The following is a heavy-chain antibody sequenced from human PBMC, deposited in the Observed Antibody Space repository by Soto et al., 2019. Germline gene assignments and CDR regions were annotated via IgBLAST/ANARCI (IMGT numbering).Heavy chain of an antibody. D-gene: IGHD2-2*01. CDR2: IIPRYETT. V-gene: IGHV1-69*01. J-gene: IGHJ6*02. CDR1: GCTFSSYA. CDR3: ARSQGSSTSLEIDYYYYCGMAV. Sequence: QVQLVQSGAEVKKPGSSVKVSCKASGCTFSSYAISWVRQAPGQGLEWMGGIIPRYETTNYAQKFKGRVTITADDSTSKAYKEVSSLRSEDTAVYYCARSQGSSTSLEIDYYYYCGMAVWGQGTMVTVSS.